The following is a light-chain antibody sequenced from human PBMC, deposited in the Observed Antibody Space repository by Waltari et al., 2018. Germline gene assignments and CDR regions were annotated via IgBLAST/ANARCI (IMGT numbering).Light chain of an antibody. Sequence: QVVLTQSPSASASLGASVKLTCTLTSDHSRHAIAWHQHQPNKGPRYLMTVNSDGSHNKWDGIPDRFSGSSSGAERYLTISSLQSDDEADYYCQTWGTGTVVFGGGTKLTVL. CDR2: VNSDGSH. CDR3: QTWGTGTVV. J-gene: IGLJ3*02. V-gene: IGLV4-69*01. CDR1: SDHSRHA.